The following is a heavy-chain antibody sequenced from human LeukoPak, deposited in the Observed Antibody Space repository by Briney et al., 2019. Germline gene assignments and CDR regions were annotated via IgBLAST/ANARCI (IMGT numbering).Heavy chain of an antibody. CDR3: AKRGEVGQFFDY. CDR2: ISNDEKNK. CDR1: GFTFSNYA. V-gene: IGHV3-30*18. D-gene: IGHD1-26*01. Sequence: GGSLRLSCAASGFTFSNYAMHWVRQAPGKGLEWVAVISNDEKNKQYADSVKGRFTISRDKSKNTLPLEMNSLKAEDTGVYYCAKRGEVGQFFDYWGQGTLVTVSA. J-gene: IGHJ4*02.